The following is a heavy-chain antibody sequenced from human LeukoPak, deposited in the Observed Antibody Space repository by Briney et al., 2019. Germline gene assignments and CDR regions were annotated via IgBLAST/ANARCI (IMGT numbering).Heavy chain of an antibody. CDR1: GFTFSRYA. V-gene: IGHV3-64D*06. D-gene: IGHD3-10*01. J-gene: IGHJ4*02. CDR2: ISSNGGST. Sequence: GGSLRLSCSASGFTFSRYAMHSVRQAPGEGLEYVSAISSNGGSTYYVDTVKGRFTISRDNSRNMLHLQMSSLRVEDTAVYYCVKDSSSGSYFDYWGQGTLVTVSS. CDR3: VKDSSSGSYFDY.